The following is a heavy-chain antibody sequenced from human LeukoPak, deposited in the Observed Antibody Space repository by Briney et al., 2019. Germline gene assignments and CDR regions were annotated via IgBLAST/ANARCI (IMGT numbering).Heavy chain of an antibody. D-gene: IGHD3-10*01. CDR2: ISVYNGNR. CDR3: ARGPSHYFGAGSAPKDFDY. Sequence: ASVEVSCKASDYTFSSYGIHWVRQAPGQGPEWMGWISVYNGNRDYALKFQGRVTMATDTSTNTAQMELRSLRSDDTAVYYCARGPSHYFGAGSAPKDFDYWGQGTLVIVSS. J-gene: IGHJ4*02. CDR1: DYTFSSYG. V-gene: IGHV1-18*01.